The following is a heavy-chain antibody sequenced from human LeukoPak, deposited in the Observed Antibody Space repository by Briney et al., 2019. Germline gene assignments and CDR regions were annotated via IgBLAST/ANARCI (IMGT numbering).Heavy chain of an antibody. D-gene: IGHD2/OR15-2a*01. CDR3: ARESGTDLSRQSDAFDI. CDR2: VKTDGSST. Sequence: GVSLRLSCAASGFSFSSHWMHWVRQAPGKGLVWVSRVKTDGSSTSYAESVRGRFTISRDNAKNTVNLQMNNLGVEDTAVYYCARESGTDLSRQSDAFDIWGQGTMVTVS. J-gene: IGHJ3*02. CDR1: GFSFSSHW. V-gene: IGHV3-74*01.